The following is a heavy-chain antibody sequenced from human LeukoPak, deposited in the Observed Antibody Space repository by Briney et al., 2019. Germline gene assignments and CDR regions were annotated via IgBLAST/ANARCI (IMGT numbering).Heavy chain of an antibody. V-gene: IGHV3-23*01. D-gene: IGHD1-26*01. CDR1: GFTFSSYA. CDR2: FSGSGGST. CDR3: AKVVWELLQRWFDP. J-gene: IGHJ5*02. Sequence: GGSLRLSCAASGFTFSSYAMSWVRQAPGKGLEWVSAFSGSGGSTYYADSVKGRFTISRDNSKNTLYLQMNSLRAEDTAVYYCAKVVWELLQRWFDPWGQGTLVTVSS.